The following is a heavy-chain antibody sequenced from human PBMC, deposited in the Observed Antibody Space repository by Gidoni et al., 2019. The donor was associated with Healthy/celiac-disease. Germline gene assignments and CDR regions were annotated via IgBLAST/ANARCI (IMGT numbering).Heavy chain of an antibody. CDR2: VWYDGSNK. CDR1: GFTFSSYG. J-gene: IGHJ6*02. CDR3: ARPPPRDYYYGMDV. Sequence: QVQLLESGGGVVQPGRSLRPSCAASGFTFSSYGMHWVRQAPGKGLEWVAVVWYDGSNKYYADSVKGRFTISRDNSKNTLYLQMNSLRAEDTAVYYCARPPPRDYYYGMDVWGQGTTVTVSS. V-gene: IGHV3-33*01.